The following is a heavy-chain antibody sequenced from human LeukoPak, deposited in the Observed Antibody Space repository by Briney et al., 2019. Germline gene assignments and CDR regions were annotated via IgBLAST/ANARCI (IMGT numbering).Heavy chain of an antibody. CDR3: ARKERSYYDSSGTFDY. CDR2: IYYSESH. J-gene: IGHJ4*02. V-gene: IGHV4-31*03. Sequence: SETLSLTCPVSGGSISSDGFYWSWIRAHPGKSLEWIGYIYYSESHYYNPSLKSRVTISVDTSKNQFSLKLSSVTAADTAVYYCARKERSYYDSSGTFDYWGQGTLVTASS. D-gene: IGHD3-22*01. CDR1: GGSISSDGFY.